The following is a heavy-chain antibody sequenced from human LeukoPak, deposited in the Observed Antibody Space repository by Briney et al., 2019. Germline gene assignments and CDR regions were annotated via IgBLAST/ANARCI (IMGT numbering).Heavy chain of an antibody. J-gene: IGHJ2*01. V-gene: IGHV3-53*01. CDR2: LYSGSDT. D-gene: IGHD1-14*01. Sequence: GGSLRLSCAASVFTISTNYMNLVRQAPGKGLEWVSILYSGSDTYYADSVEGRFIISRDSSKNTLSLQMNDLRVEDTAAYYCARAGAPFHWYLDLWGRRTLVTVSS. CDR3: ARAGAPFHWYLDL. CDR1: VFTISTNY.